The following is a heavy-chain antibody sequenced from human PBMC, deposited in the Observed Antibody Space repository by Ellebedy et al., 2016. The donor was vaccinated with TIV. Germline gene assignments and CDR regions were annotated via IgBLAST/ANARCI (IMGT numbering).Heavy chain of an antibody. Sequence: GESLKISCAASGFTFSSYWMSWVRQAPGKGLEWVANIKEDGSEKYYVDSVKGRFTISRDNSKNTLYLQTNSLRAEDTAVYYCATRGDCGDNYWGQGTLVTVSS. J-gene: IGHJ4*02. CDR1: GFTFSSYW. CDR3: ATRGDCGDNY. CDR2: IKEDGSEK. D-gene: IGHD4-17*01. V-gene: IGHV3-7*03.